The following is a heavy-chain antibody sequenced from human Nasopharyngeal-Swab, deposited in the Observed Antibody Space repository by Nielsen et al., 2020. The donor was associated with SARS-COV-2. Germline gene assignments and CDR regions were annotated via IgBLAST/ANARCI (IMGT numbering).Heavy chain of an antibody. Sequence: GESLKISCAASGFTFSSYDMHCVRQATGKGLEWVSAIGTAGDTYYPGSVKGRFTISRENAKNSLYLQMNSLRAEDTAVYYCARSTDFWSGSYYFDYWGQGTLVTVSS. CDR2: IGTAGDT. V-gene: IGHV3-13*01. CDR1: GFTFSSYD. CDR3: ARSTDFWSGSYYFDY. J-gene: IGHJ4*02. D-gene: IGHD3-3*01.